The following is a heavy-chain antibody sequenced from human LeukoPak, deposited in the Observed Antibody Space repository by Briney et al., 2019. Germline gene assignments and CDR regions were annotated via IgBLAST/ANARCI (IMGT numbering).Heavy chain of an antibody. V-gene: IGHV3-74*01. J-gene: IGHJ4*02. CDR3: VSDSGTRSGSDS. Sequence: GGSLRLSCAASGFSLKTFWIHWIRQAPGGRLVWVSRISPDGSITTYADSVEGRFAISRDNAKNTLYLQMNRLRADDSAIYYCVSDSGTRSGSDSWGQGTLVTVSS. D-gene: IGHD1-26*01. CDR1: GFSLKTFW. CDR2: ISPDGSIT.